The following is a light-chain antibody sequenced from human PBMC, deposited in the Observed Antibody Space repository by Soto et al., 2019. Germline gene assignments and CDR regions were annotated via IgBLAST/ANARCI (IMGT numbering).Light chain of an antibody. V-gene: IGLV1-51*02. J-gene: IGLJ3*02. CDR1: SSNIGNNY. CDR3: GTWDTSLSAGQGV. Sequence: VLTQPPSVSAAPGQKVTISCSGSSSNIGNNYVSWYQQLPGTAPKLLIYENNKRPSGIPDRFSGSKSGTSAALGITGLQTGDEADYYCGTWDTSLSAGQGVFGGGTKVTVL. CDR2: ENN.